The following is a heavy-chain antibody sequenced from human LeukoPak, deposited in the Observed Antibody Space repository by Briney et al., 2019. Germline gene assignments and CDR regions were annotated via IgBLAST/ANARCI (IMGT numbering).Heavy chain of an antibody. V-gene: IGHV4-34*01. CDR3: AGANIVVVPAAHSYYYYYGMDV. CDR1: GGSFRGYY. J-gene: IGHJ6*02. CDR2: INHSGST. D-gene: IGHD2-2*01. Sequence: SETLSLTCAVYGGSFRGYYRSWIRQPPGKGLDWIGEINHSGSTNYNPSLKSRVTISVDTSKNQFSLKLSSVTAADTAVYYCAGANIVVVPAAHSYYYYYGMDVWGQGTTVTVSS.